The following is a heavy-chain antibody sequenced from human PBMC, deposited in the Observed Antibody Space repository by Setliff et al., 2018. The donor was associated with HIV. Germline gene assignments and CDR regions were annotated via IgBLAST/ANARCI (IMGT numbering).Heavy chain of an antibody. J-gene: IGHJ5*02. CDR1: GGSIHRSDYS. CDR3: VRDGTQCSRTTCINWVDP. V-gene: IGHV4-39*07. Sequence: SETLSLTCNVSGGSIHRSDYSWGWIRRPPGKGLEWIGNIYYSGNTYYNPSLKSRVIISVDTSRNQFSLKLSSVTAADTAMYYCVRDGTQCSRTTCINWVDPWGQGTLVTVSS. CDR2: IYYSGNT. D-gene: IGHD2-2*01.